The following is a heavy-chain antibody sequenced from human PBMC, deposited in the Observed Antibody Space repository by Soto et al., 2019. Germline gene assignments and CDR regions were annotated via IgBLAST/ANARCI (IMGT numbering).Heavy chain of an antibody. D-gene: IGHD2-2*01. CDR2: TYYRSKWYN. J-gene: IGHJ4*02. CDR3: ARDVGSSHGPGHPHYFDY. V-gene: IGHV6-1*01. CDR1: GDSVSSNSAA. Sequence: PSQTLSLTCAISGDSVSSNSAAWNWIRQSPSRGLEWLGRTYYRSKWYNDYAVSVKSRITINPDTSKNQFSLQLNSVTPEDTAVYYCARDVGSSHGPGHPHYFDYWGQGTLVTVS.